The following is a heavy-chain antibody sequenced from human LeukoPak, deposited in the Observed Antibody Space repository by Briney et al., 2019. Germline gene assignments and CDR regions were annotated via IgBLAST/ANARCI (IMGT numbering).Heavy chain of an antibody. Sequence: GGSLRLSCAASGFTFSSYAMSWVRQAPGKGLEWVSAISGSGGSTYYADSVKGRFTISRDNSKNTLYLQMNSLRAEDTAVYYCAKARSHSSSALYFDYWGQGTLATVSS. V-gene: IGHV3-23*01. CDR3: AKARSHSSSALYFDY. D-gene: IGHD6-13*01. J-gene: IGHJ4*02. CDR1: GFTFSSYA. CDR2: ISGSGGST.